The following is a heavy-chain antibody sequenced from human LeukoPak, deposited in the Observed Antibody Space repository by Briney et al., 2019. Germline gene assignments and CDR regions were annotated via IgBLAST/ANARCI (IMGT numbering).Heavy chain of an antibody. V-gene: IGHV3-30*02. CDR3: ARGPSGYHNT. CDR2: IRYNGSNK. D-gene: IGHD5-12*01. CDR1: GFSFSNYG. J-gene: IGHJ4*02. Sequence: GGSLRLSCGASGFSFSNYGMHWVRQTPGKGLEWVAFIRYNGSNKYYADSVKGRFIISRDNSKNTLYLQMNSLRAEDTAVYYCARGPSGYHNTGGQGTLVTVSS.